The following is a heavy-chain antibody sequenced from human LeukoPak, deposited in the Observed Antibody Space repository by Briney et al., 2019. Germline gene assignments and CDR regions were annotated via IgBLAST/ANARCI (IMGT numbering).Heavy chain of an antibody. J-gene: IGHJ4*02. Sequence: GGSLSLSCAASGFTLSSYSMNWVRQAPGKGLEWVSSISSSSSYIYYADSVKGRFTISRDNAKNSLYLQMNSLRVQDTAVYYCVRDPLAAAGEGLEYWGKGTLVTVSS. D-gene: IGHD6-13*01. V-gene: IGHV3-21*01. CDR2: ISSSSSYI. CDR3: VRDPLAAAGEGLEY. CDR1: GFTLSSYS.